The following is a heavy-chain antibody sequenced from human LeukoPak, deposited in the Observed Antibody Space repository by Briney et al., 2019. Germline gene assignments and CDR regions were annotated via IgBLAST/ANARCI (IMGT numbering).Heavy chain of an antibody. CDR1: GGSISSYY. V-gene: IGHV4-59*08. CDR3: ARQDYSNYEGWFDP. Sequence: PSETLSLTCTVSGGSISSYYWSWIRQPPGKGLEWIGYIYYSGSTNYNPSPKSRVTISVDTSKNQFSLKLSSVTAADTAVYYCARQDYSNYEGWFDPWGQGTLVTVSS. D-gene: IGHD4-11*01. J-gene: IGHJ5*02. CDR2: IYYSGST.